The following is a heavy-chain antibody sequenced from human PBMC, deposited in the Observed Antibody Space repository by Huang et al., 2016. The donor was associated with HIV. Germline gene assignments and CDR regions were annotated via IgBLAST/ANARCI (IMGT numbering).Heavy chain of an antibody. V-gene: IGHV3-21*01. Sequence: EVQLVESGGGLVKPGGSLRLSGAASGFTFSRYSMNWVRQDPGKGQEWVAVISSSSSNIYYADSVKGRCTISRDNAKNSLYLQMNSLRAEDTAVYYCARVGGVAAGTFGTFDIWGQGTMVTVSS. CDR3: ARVGGVAAGTFGTFDI. D-gene: IGHD6-19*01. J-gene: IGHJ3*02. CDR2: ISSSSSNI. CDR1: GFTFSRYS.